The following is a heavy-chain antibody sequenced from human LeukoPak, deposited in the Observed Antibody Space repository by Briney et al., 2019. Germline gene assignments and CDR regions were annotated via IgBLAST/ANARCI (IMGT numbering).Heavy chain of an antibody. V-gene: IGHV4-59*11. D-gene: IGHD3-22*01. J-gene: IGHJ4*02. CDR2: IYYSGST. CDR3: ARGPGEGNYDSSDTNFDY. Sequence: PSETLSLTCTVSGGSISSHYWSWIRQPPEKGLEWIGYIYYSGSTNYNPSLKSRVTISVDTSKNQFSLKLSSVTAADTAVYYCARGPGEGNYDSSDTNFDYWGQGTLVTVSS. CDR1: GGSISSHY.